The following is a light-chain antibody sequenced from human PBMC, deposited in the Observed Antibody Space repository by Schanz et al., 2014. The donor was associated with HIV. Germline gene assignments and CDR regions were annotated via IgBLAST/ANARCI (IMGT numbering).Light chain of an antibody. Sequence: DIQLTQSPALLSASVGDRVTITCRASQTISSSLAWYQQRPGKAPKVLIYAASSLQRGAPSRFSGSGSGTEFTLTISSLQPDDFATYYCQNTGSAPLTFGGGTKVE. V-gene: IGKV1-9*01. CDR1: QTISSS. CDR2: AAS. J-gene: IGKJ4*01. CDR3: QNTGSAPLT.